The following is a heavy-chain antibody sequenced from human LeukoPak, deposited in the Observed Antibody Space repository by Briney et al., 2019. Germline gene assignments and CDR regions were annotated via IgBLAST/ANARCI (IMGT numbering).Heavy chain of an antibody. CDR2: IYTSGST. J-gene: IGHJ3*02. D-gene: IGHD3-10*01. Sequence: SETLSLTCTVSGGSISSYYWSWIRQPVGKGLEWIGRIYTSGSTNYNPSLKSRVTMSVDTSKNQFSLKLSSVTAADTAVYYCARDSGYYGSGSLDAFDIWGQGTMVTVSS. CDR1: GGSISSYY. CDR3: ARDSGYYGSGSLDAFDI. V-gene: IGHV4-4*07.